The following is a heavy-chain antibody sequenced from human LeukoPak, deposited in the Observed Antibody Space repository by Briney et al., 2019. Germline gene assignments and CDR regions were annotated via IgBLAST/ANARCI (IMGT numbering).Heavy chain of an antibody. J-gene: IGHJ3*02. D-gene: IGHD3-16*01. CDR2: LHASGST. V-gene: IGHV4-4*07. CDR3: ARDQSGSGGHNNDAFDI. Sequence: SETLSLTCSVSGGSISNYYWNWIRQPAGTGLEWIGRLHASGSTRYNPSFGTRVTMSADTSKNQLSLKLTSVTAADTALYFCARDQSGSGGHNNDAFDIWGQGTMVTVYS. CDR1: GGSISNYY.